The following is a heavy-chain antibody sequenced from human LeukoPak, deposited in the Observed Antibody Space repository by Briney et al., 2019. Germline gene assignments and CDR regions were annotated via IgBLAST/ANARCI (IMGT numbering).Heavy chain of an antibody. D-gene: IGHD3/OR15-3a*01. V-gene: IGHV1-2*02. Sequence: ASVKVSCKASGYTFTGYYIHWVRQAPGQGLEWMGWINPNSGGTNSAQKFQGRVTMTRDTSISTAYMELSTLRSDDTAVYYCARAGLPFYYYYMDVWGKGTTVTVSS. CDR3: ARAGLPFYYYYMDV. CDR2: INPNSGGT. J-gene: IGHJ6*03. CDR1: GYTFTGYY.